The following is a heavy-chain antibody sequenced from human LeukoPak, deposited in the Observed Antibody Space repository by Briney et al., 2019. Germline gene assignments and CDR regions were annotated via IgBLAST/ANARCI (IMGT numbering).Heavy chain of an antibody. CDR3: ARHPCYYGSGSKRWFDP. CDR2: INHSGST. V-gene: IGHV4-34*01. CDR1: GGSFSGYY. Sequence: PSETLSLTCAVYGGSFSGYYWSWIRQPPGKGLEWIGEINHSGSTNYDPSLKSRVTISVDTSKNQFSLKLSSVTAADTAVYYCARHPCYYGSGSKRWFDPWGQGTLVTVSS. J-gene: IGHJ5*02. D-gene: IGHD3-10*01.